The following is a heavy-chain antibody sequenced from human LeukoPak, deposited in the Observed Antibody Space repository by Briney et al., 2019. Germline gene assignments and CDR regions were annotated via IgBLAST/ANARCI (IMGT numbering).Heavy chain of an antibody. CDR1: GYTFTGYY. J-gene: IGHJ5*02. CDR3: ARDYLYRAQWGDIVATSYTPVGAFGFDP. V-gene: IGHV1-2*02. Sequence: ASVTVSCKASGYTFTGYYMHWVRQAPGQGLEWMGWINPNSGGTNYAQKFQCRVTMTRDTSISTAYMELSRLRSDDTAVYYCARDYLYRAQWGDIVATSYTPVGAFGFDPWGQGTLVTVSS. CDR2: INPNSGGT. D-gene: IGHD5-12*01.